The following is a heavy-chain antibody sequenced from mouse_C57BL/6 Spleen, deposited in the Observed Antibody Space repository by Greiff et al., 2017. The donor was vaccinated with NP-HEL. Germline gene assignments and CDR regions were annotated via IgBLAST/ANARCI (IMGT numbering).Heavy chain of an antibody. D-gene: IGHD1-1*01. CDR1: GFTFSSYG. J-gene: IGHJ2*01. Sequence: EVMLVESGGDLVKPGGSLKLSCAASGFTFSSYGMSWVRQTPDKRLEWVATISSGGSYTYYPDSVKGRFPISRDNAKNTLYLQMSGLKSEDTAMYYCARNDYCGSSYYFDYWGQGTTLTVSS. V-gene: IGHV5-6*01. CDR2: ISSGGSYT. CDR3: ARNDYCGSSYYFDY.